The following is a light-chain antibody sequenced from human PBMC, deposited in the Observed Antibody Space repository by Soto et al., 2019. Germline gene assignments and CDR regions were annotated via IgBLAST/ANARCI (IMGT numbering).Light chain of an antibody. CDR1: QSVNSN. J-gene: IGKJ1*01. CDR2: GAS. Sequence: ETVMTQSPVTLSVSPGERATLSCRASQSVNSNLAWYQQKLGQAPRVLIYGASTRATGIPARFSGSGSETEFILTINSLQSEDFAIYYCHHYNTWPWTFGQGTKVEI. CDR3: HHYNTWPWT. V-gene: IGKV3-15*01.